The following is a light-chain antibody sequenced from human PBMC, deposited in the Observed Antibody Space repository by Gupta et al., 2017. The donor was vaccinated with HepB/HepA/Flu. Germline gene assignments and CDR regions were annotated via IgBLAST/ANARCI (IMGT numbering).Light chain of an antibody. CDR3: MQNVNLHCS. J-gene: IGKJ2*04. V-gene: IGKV2D-29*01. CDR1: QSLLHADGETY. Sequence: EIVMTQTPLSLSVTPGQSAPISCKSSQSLLHADGETYLYWYLQKPGQPPQLLIYEVSKRFSGVPDRFSGSGSDTDFTLKISRVEAEDVGVYYCMQNVNLHCSFGQETKLEIK. CDR2: EVS.